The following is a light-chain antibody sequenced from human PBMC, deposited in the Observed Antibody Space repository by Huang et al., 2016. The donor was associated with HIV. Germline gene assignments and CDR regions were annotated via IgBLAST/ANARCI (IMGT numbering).Light chain of an antibody. CDR2: DTS. CDR1: QSVSSY. J-gene: IGKJ2*01. CDR3: QQHSNWSL. Sequence: ELVLTQSPATLSLSPGQRATLACRASQSVSSYLAWYQQKPGQAPRLIIYDTSKRATGVPARFSGSGSGTDFTLTINRLEPEDFAVYYCQQHSNWSLLGQGTKLEI. V-gene: IGKV3-11*01.